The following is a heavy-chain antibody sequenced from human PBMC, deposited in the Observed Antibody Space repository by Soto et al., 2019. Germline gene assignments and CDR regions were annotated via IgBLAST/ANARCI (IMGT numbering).Heavy chain of an antibody. CDR3: AMVANSVTPTPPDV. D-gene: IGHD5-12*01. J-gene: IGHJ6*02. CDR1: GYIFVNYG. CDR2: ISPYTGNT. V-gene: IGHV1-18*01. Sequence: QVQLVQSGDEVKKPGASVKVSCKASGYIFVNYGIAWVRQAPGQGLEWMGWISPYTGNTHSASKVQGRLTMTTDTSTSTAYMALGSLTPDDTAVYYCAMVANSVTPTPPDVWGQGTTVTVSS.